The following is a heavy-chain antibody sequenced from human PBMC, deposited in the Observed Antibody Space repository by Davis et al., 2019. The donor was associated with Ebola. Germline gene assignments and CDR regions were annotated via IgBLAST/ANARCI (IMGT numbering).Heavy chain of an antibody. V-gene: IGHV3-21*01. J-gene: IGHJ4*02. CDR1: GFTFSSYW. D-gene: IGHD1-26*01. Sequence: GESLKISCAASGFTFSSYWMSWVRQAPGKGLEWVSSISSSSSYIYYADSVKGRFTISRDNAKNSLYLQMNSLRAEDTAVYYCARDMRLEGAVGYWGQGTLVTVSS. CDR2: ISSSSSYI. CDR3: ARDMRLEGAVGY.